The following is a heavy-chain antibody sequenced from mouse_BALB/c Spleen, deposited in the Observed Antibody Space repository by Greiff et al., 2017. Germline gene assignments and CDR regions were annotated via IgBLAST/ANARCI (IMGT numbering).Heavy chain of an antibody. D-gene: IGHD2-2*01. Sequence: EVQLVESGGGLVQPGGSRKLSCAASGFTFSSFGMHWVRQAPEKGLEWVAYISSGSSTIYYADTVKGRFTISRDNPKNTLFLQMTSLRSEDTAMDYCAWLRRDGWYFDVWGAGTTVTVSS. V-gene: IGHV5-17*02. J-gene: IGHJ1*01. CDR2: ISSGSSTI. CDR1: GFTFSSFG. CDR3: AWLRRDGWYFDV.